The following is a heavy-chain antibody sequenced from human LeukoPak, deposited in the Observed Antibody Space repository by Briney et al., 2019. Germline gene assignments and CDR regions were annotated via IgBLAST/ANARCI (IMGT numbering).Heavy chain of an antibody. Sequence: PGGSLRLSCATSGFTFTRYRMAWVRQAPGKGLEWVANIKQDGSQQYYLDSVEGRFTISGDNAKNSLYLQMNNLRADDTAVYYCSNGIYSSSYWGQGTLVTVSS. V-gene: IGHV3-7*01. D-gene: IGHD6-6*01. CDR1: GFTFTRYR. CDR3: SNGIYSSSY. J-gene: IGHJ4*02. CDR2: IKQDGSQQ.